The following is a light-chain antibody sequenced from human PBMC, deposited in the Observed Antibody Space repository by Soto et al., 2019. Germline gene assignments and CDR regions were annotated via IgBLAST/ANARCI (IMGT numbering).Light chain of an antibody. V-gene: IGKV1-5*03. Sequence: DIQMTQSPSTLSASVGDRVTITCRARVSFSSWLAWSQQKPGRTPKLLIYQASTLDNGVPSRFSGSGSGTEFTLTISSLQPDEFATYYCQQYNTYSQAFGQGTQLEIK. J-gene: IGKJ1*01. CDR3: QQYNTYSQA. CDR1: VSFSSW. CDR2: QAS.